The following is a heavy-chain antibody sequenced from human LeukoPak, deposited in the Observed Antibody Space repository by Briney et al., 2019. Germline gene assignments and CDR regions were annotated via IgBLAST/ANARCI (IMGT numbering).Heavy chain of an antibody. J-gene: IGHJ5*02. CDR3: AKAIAVAGTWSWFDP. CDR1: GFTFSSYA. Sequence: GGSLRLSCAASGFTFSSYAMSWVRQAPGKGLEWVSAISGSGGSTYYADSVKGRFTISRDNSKNTLYLQMNSLRAEDTAVYYCAKAIAVAGTWSWFDPWGQGTLVTVSS. D-gene: IGHD6-19*01. CDR2: ISGSGGST. V-gene: IGHV3-23*01.